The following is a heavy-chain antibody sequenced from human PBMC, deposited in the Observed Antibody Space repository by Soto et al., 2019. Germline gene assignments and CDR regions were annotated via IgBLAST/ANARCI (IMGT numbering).Heavy chain of an antibody. V-gene: IGHV1-3*01. CDR2: INAGKGNT. D-gene: IGHD2-15*01. CDR3: ARDTVVVVAATYDASDI. J-gene: IGHJ3*02. CDR1: GYTFTSYA. Sequence: SVKVSCKASGYTFTSYAMHWGRRAPGQRLEWRGWINAGKGNTKYAHKLQGRDTMTTDTSTSPGYVELRRMRSDDTAVYYCARDTVVVVAATYDASDIWGQGKMVTVSS.